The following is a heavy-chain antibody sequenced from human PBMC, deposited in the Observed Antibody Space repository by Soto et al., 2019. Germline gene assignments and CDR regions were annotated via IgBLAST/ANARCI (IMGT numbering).Heavy chain of an antibody. CDR2: ITEESNK. CDR1: GFTFTNCV. CDR3: AKGGYCSGGSCNYYYGMDV. J-gene: IGHJ6*02. Sequence: GGSLRLSCETSGFTFTNCVMTWVRQPPGKRLEGASVITEESNKYYADSVKGRFTISRDNSKNTLYLQMNSLRAEDTAVYYCAKGGYCSGGSCNYYYGMDVWGQGTTVTVSS. D-gene: IGHD2-15*01. V-gene: IGHV3-30*18.